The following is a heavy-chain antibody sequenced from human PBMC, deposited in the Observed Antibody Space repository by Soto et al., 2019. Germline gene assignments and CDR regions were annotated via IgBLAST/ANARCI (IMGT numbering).Heavy chain of an antibody. V-gene: IGHV3-64*01. CDR1: GFTFSSYA. D-gene: IGHD2-2*02. CDR2: ISSNGGST. J-gene: IGHJ6*01. CDR3: ARARTPDYLYCSSTSCYTHYYYYGMDV. Sequence: GGSLRLSCAASGFTFSSYAMHWVRQAPGKGLEYVSAISSNGGSTYYAKSEKCRFTISRDNSKNTLYLQMGSLRAEDMAVYYCARARTPDYLYCSSTSCYTHYYYYGMDVWGQGTTVTVS.